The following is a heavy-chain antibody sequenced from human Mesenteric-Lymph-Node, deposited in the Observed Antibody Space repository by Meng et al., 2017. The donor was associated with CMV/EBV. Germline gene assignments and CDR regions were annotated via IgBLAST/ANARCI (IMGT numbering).Heavy chain of an antibody. CDR3: VRGETLNFDFWSVRYYGMDV. J-gene: IGHJ6*02. D-gene: IGHD3-3*01. CDR2: MNPKSGNT. V-gene: IGHV1-8*01. Sequence: ASVKVSCNASGYSFTSHDINWVRQATGQGLEWLGWMNPKSGNTGNAKKFQGRVSMTRDTSISTAYMELSSLRSDDTAVYYCVRGETLNFDFWSVRYYGMDVWGRGTTVTVSS. CDR1: GYSFTSHD.